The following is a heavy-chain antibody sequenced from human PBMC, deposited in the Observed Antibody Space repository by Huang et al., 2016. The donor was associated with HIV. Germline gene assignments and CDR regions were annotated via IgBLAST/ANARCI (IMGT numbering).Heavy chain of an antibody. D-gene: IGHD3-10*01. Sequence: QLLLQESGPGLVKPSEAQALTCAVSGGSIRSSDYHWGWIRQPPGKGLEWIGSIYYKGSTHYSPSLKSRVTIAVDPSKNLFFLNLTSMTAADTAVYYCARHREGPVAYYSGWGSHLNYMDVWGRGRTVVVSS. CDR2: IYYKGST. V-gene: IGHV4-39*01. CDR3: ARHREGPVAYYSGWGSHLNYMDV. J-gene: IGHJ6*03. CDR1: GGSIRSSDYH.